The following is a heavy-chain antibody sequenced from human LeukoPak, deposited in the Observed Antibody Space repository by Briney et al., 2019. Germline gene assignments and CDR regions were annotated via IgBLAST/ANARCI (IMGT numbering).Heavy chain of an antibody. D-gene: IGHD3-22*01. V-gene: IGHV1-2*02. CDR1: GYTFTGYY. J-gene: IGHJ3*02. CDR3: AATLGDDSSVVAVGAFDI. CDR2: INPNSGGT. Sequence: ASVKVSCKASGYTFTGYYMHWVRQAPGQGLEWMGWINPNSGGTNYAQKFQGRVTMTRDTSISTAYMELSRLRSDDTAVYYCAATLGDDSSVVAVGAFDIWGQGTMVTVSS.